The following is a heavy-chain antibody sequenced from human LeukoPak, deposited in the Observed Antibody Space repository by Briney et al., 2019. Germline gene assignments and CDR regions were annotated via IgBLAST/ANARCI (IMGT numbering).Heavy chain of an antibody. V-gene: IGHV3-74*01. CDR2: INSDGSST. CDR1: GNYW. J-gene: IGHJ6*02. D-gene: IGHD3-16*01. CDR3: AKLGDYYYYYGMDV. Sequence: GGSLRLSCAASGNYWMHWVRQAPGKGLVWVSGINSDGSSTSYADSVEGRFTISRDNAKNTLYLQMNSLRAEDTAVYYCAKLGDYYYYYGMDVWGQGTTVTVSS.